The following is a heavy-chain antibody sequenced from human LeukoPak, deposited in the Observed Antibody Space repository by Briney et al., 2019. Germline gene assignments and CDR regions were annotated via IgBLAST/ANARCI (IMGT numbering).Heavy chain of an antibody. CDR3: ARETAAGTFDY. CDR1: GGSISSYY. D-gene: IGHD6-13*01. Sequence: SETLSLTCTVSGGSISSYYWSWIRQPPGKGLEWIGEINHSGSTNYNPSLKSRVTISVDTSKNQFSLKLSSVTAADTAVYYCARETAAGTFDYWGQGTLVTVSS. J-gene: IGHJ4*02. CDR2: INHSGST. V-gene: IGHV4-34*01.